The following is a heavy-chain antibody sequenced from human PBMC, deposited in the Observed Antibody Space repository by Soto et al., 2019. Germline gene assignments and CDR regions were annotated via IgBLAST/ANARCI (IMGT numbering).Heavy chain of an antibody. Sequence: EVQLVESGGGLVQSGGSLKLSCAASGFTFSGSAMHWVRQASGKGLEWVGRIRSKANSYATAYAASVKGRFTISRDDSKNTAYLQMNSLKTEDTAVYYCTTQEGGYSGYDAPNWGQGTLVTVSS. CDR2: IRSKANSYAT. V-gene: IGHV3-73*02. J-gene: IGHJ4*02. D-gene: IGHD5-12*01. CDR1: GFTFSGSA. CDR3: TTQEGGYSGYDAPN.